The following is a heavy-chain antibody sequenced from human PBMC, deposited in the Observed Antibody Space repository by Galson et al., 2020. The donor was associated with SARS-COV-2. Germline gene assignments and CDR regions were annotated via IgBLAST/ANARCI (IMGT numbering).Heavy chain of an antibody. J-gene: IGHJ5*02. CDR2: ISYDGSNK. CDR1: GFTFSSYG. CDR3: AKDDSSGYSTSWFDP. D-gene: IGHD3-22*01. V-gene: IGHV3-30*18. Sequence: LSLTCAASGFTFSSYGMHWVRPAPGKGLEWVAVISYDGSNKYYADSVKGRFTISRDNSKNTLYLQMNSLRAEDTAVYYCAKDDSSGYSTSWFDPWGQGTLVTVSS.